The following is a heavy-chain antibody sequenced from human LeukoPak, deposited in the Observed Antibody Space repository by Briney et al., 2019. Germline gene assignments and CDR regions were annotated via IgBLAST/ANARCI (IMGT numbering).Heavy chain of an antibody. J-gene: IGHJ4*02. Sequence: TLGESLKISCQGSGSSFTNYWIGWVRQLPGKGLEWMGIIYPGDSDTRYIPSFQGQVTISADKSISTANLQWSSLKASDTAMYYCARRVDSYWFFDYWGQGTLVTVSS. CDR3: ARRVDSYWFFDY. D-gene: IGHD1-26*01. CDR1: GSSFTNYW. V-gene: IGHV5-51*01. CDR2: IYPGDSDT.